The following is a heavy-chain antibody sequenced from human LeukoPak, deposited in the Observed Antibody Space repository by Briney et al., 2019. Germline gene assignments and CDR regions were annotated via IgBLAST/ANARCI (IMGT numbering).Heavy chain of an antibody. Sequence: GGSLRLSCAASGFTVSSNYMSWVRQAPGKGLEWVSVIYSGGSTYYADSVKGRFTISRDNSKNTLYLQMNSLRAEDTAVYYCAKDCDSSGWYYFDYWGQGTLVTVSS. J-gene: IGHJ4*02. D-gene: IGHD3-22*01. CDR3: AKDCDSSGWYYFDY. CDR2: IYSGGST. V-gene: IGHV3-53*01. CDR1: GFTVSSNY.